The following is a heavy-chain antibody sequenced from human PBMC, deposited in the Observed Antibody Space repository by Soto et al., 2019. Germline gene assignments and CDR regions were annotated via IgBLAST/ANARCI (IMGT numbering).Heavy chain of an antibody. J-gene: IGHJ4*02. CDR2: ISSSSSYI. CDR1: GFTFSSYS. D-gene: IGHD6-13*01. V-gene: IGHV3-21*01. Sequence: GGSLRLSCAASGFTFSSYSMNWVRQAPGKGLEWVSSISSSSSYIYYADSVKGRFTISRDNAKNSLYLQMNSLRAEDTAVYYCARAQGQQLVPDYWGQGTLVTVSS. CDR3: ARAQGQQLVPDY.